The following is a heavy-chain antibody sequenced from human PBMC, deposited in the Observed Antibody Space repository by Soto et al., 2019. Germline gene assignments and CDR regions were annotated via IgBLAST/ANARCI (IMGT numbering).Heavy chain of an antibody. CDR3: ARDASKGYYDFDY. J-gene: IGHJ4*02. CDR1: GYTFTGYY. CDR2: INPNSGGT. D-gene: IGHD3-22*01. Sequence: GASVKVSCKASGYTFTGYYMHWVRQAPGQGLEWMGWINPNSGGTNYAQKFQGWVTMTRDTSISTAYMELSRLRSDDTAVYYCARDASKGYYDFDYWGQGTLVTVSS. V-gene: IGHV1-2*04.